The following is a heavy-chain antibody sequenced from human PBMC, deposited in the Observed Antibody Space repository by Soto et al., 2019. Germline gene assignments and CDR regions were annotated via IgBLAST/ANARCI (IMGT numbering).Heavy chain of an antibody. CDR2: ISYDGINK. D-gene: IGHD2-2*01. V-gene: IGHV3-30*18. CDR3: AKGQHCSTTSCYFYHYGMDV. J-gene: IGHJ6*02. Sequence: QMQLVESGGGVVQPGRSLRLSCVASGFTFSTYGMHWVRQAPGKGLEWVAVISYDGINKYYADSVKGRLTISRDNSKNTVYLQMNSLRGEDTAVYYCAKGQHCSTTSCYFYHYGMDVWGQGTTVAVSS. CDR1: GFTFSTYG.